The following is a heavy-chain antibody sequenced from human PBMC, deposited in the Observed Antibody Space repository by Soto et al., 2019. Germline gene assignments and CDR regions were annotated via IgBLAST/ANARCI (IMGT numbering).Heavy chain of an antibody. CDR1: GFTFSSYS. V-gene: IGHV3-21*01. J-gene: IGHJ6*02. Sequence: EVQLVESGGGLVKPGGSLRLSCAASGFTFSSYSMNWVRQAPGKGLEWVSSISSSSSYIYYADSVKGRFTISRDNAKNSLYLQMNSLRAEDTAVYYCARDRGGYYYYGMDVWGQGTTVTVSS. D-gene: IGHD3-10*01. CDR3: ARDRGGYYYYGMDV. CDR2: ISSSSSYI.